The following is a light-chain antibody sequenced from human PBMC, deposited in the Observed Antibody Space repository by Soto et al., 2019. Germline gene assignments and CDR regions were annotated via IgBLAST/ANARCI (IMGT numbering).Light chain of an antibody. CDR3: QQYNNWPPWT. CDR2: GAF. Sequence: EIVMTQSPATLSVSPGERATLSCRASQSVSSNLAWYQQKPGQAPRLLIYGAFTRATGIPARFSGSRSGTEFTLTISSLQSEDFAVYYCQQYNNWPPWTFGQGTKVEIK. V-gene: IGKV3D-15*01. CDR1: QSVSSN. J-gene: IGKJ1*01.